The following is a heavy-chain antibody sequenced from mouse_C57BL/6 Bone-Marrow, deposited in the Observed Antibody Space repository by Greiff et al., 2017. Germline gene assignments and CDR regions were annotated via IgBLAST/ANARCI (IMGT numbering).Heavy chain of an antibody. Sequence: QVTLKVSGPGILQPSQTLSLTCSFSGFSLSTFGMGVGWIRQPSGKGLEWLAHIWWDDAKYYNPALKSRLTISKDTSKNQVFLKNANVDTADTATVYCAPIYYEYGGGFAYWGQGTLVTVSA. CDR1: GFSLSTFGMG. D-gene: IGHD2-4*01. CDR2: IWWDDAK. CDR3: APIYYEYGGGFAY. V-gene: IGHV8-8*01. J-gene: IGHJ3*01.